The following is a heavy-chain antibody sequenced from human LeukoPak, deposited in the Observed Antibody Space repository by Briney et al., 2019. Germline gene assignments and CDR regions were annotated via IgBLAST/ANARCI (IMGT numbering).Heavy chain of an antibody. CDR2: IKSKTDGGTT. D-gene: IGHD1-26*01. CDR3: TTAVGATRYYYGMDV. J-gene: IGHJ6*02. CDR1: GFTFSNAW. V-gene: IGHV3-15*01. Sequence: GGSLRLSCAASGFTFSNAWMSWVRQAPGKGLEWVGRIKSKTDGGTTDYAAPVKGRFTISRDDSKNTLYLQMNSLKTEDTAVYYCTTAVGATRYYYGMDVWGQGTTVTVSS.